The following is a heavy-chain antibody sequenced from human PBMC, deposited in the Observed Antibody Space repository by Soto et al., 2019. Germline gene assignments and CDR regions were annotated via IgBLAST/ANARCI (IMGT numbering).Heavy chain of an antibody. D-gene: IGHD3-16*02. CDR2: ISGSGGST. CDR1: GFTSSSYT. J-gene: IGHJ6*02. V-gene: IGHV3-23*01. CDR3: AKDYQSYYYGMDV. Sequence: PGGSLRLSCAASGFTSSSYTMSWVRQAPGKGLEWVSVISGSGGSTYYADSVKGRFTISRDNSKNTLYLQMNSLRAEDTAVYYCAKDYQSYYYGMDVWGQGTTVTV.